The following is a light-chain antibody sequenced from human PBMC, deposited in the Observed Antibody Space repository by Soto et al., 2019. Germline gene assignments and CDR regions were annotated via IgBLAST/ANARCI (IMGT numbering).Light chain of an antibody. CDR1: QPISSW. Sequence: DIQMTQSPPTLSASVGERVTITCRASQPISSWLAWYHQKPGKAPKLLIYDASNLESGVPSRFSGSGSGTEFTLTISSLQPEDFATYYCLQEYNYPWTFGQGTKVDIK. CDR3: LQEYNYPWT. CDR2: DAS. V-gene: IGKV1-5*01. J-gene: IGKJ1*01.